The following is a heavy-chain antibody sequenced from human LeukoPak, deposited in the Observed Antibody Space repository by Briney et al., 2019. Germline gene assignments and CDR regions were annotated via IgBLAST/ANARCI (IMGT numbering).Heavy chain of an antibody. D-gene: IGHD2-2*01. CDR1: GGTFSSYA. Sequence: ASVKVSCKASGGTFSSYAISWVRQAPGQGLEWMGGTIPIFGTANYAQKFQGRVTITADESTSTAYMELSSLRSEDTAVYYCARDPKEYQLLLPYFDYWGQGTLVTVSS. V-gene: IGHV1-69*13. CDR2: TIPIFGTA. J-gene: IGHJ4*02. CDR3: ARDPKEYQLLLPYFDY.